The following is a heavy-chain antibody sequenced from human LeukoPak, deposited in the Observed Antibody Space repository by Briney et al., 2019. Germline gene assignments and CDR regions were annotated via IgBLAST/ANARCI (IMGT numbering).Heavy chain of an antibody. Sequence: GASVKVSCKAFGYTFTSYYMHWVRQAPGQGLEWMGIINPSGGSTSYAQKFQGRVTMTRDMSTSTVYMELSSLRSEDTAVYYCARVFTGAYCGGDCYLDAFDIWGQGTMVTVSS. CDR2: INPSGGST. J-gene: IGHJ3*02. CDR3: ARVFTGAYCGGDCYLDAFDI. V-gene: IGHV1-46*01. D-gene: IGHD2-21*02. CDR1: GYTFTSYY.